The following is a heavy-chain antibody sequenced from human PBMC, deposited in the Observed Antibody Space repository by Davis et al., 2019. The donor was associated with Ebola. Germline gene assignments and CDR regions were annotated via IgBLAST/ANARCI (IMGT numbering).Heavy chain of an antibody. CDR2: IYSGGST. J-gene: IGHJ4*02. V-gene: IGHV3-53*04. CDR3: ARGYSGYDYAVLN. D-gene: IGHD5-12*01. Sequence: GESLKISCAASGFTFSSYAMSWVRQAPGKGLEWVSVIYSGGSTYYADSVKGRFTISRHNSKNTLYLQMNSLRAEDTAVYYCARGYSGYDYAVLNWGQGTLVTVSS. CDR1: GFTFSSYA.